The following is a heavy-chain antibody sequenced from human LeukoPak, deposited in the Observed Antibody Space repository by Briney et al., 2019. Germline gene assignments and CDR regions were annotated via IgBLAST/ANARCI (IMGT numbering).Heavy chain of an antibody. CDR1: GGSVSTGSYC. J-gene: IGHJ4*02. D-gene: IGHD3-22*01. Sequence: PSETLSLTCTVSGGSVSTGSYCWSWIRQPPGRGLEWIGYICYSGSTNYNPSLKSPVTISVDTSKNQFSLRLSSVAAADTAVYYCAREALSSGYPYYFDYWGQGILVTVSS. CDR2: ICYSGST. CDR3: AREALSSGYPYYFDY. V-gene: IGHV4-61*01.